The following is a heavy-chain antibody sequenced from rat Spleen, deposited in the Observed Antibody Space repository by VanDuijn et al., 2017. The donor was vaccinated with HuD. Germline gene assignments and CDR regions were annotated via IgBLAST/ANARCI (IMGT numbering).Heavy chain of an antibody. D-gene: IGHD1-1*01. J-gene: IGHJ3*01. V-gene: IGHV5-34*01. CDR2: ISGSSGT. Sequence: EVQLVESGGDLVQPGGSLKLSCVASGLTFSDYGMNWIRQAPGKGLEWVAYISGSSGTIYYVETVRDRFTISRDNAKNTLYLQLNSLRSEDTALYYCASGYHYSGDWFANWGQGTLVTVSS. CDR3: ASGYHYSGDWFAN. CDR1: GLTFSDYG.